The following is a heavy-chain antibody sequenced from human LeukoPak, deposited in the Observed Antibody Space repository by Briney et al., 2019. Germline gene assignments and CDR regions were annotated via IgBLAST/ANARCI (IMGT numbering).Heavy chain of an antibody. J-gene: IGHJ3*02. V-gene: IGHV3-21*01. D-gene: IGHD3-10*01. CDR2: ISSSSTYT. CDR3: SKNRYYGSGSSDAFDI. Sequence: GGSLRLSCAASGFTFSSYSMDWVRQAPGKGLEWVSSISSSSTYTYYADSVKGRFTISRDTAETSLYLQMNSLSAEDTAIYYCSKNRYYGSGSSDAFDIWGRGTTVTVSS. CDR1: GFTFSSYS.